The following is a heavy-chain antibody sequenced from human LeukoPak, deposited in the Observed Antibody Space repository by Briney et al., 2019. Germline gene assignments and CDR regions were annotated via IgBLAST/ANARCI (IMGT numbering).Heavy chain of an antibody. Sequence: GGSLRLSCAASGFTFNNAWMNWVRQAPGKGLEWVGRMKSKTDGGTTDYAAPVKGRFTVSRDNSKNTLSLQMNSLRAEDTAVYYCARGEDYGDYFDYWGQGTLVTVSS. V-gene: IGHV3-15*07. CDR1: GFTFNNAW. J-gene: IGHJ4*02. CDR2: MKSKTDGGTT. D-gene: IGHD4-17*01. CDR3: ARGEDYGDYFDY.